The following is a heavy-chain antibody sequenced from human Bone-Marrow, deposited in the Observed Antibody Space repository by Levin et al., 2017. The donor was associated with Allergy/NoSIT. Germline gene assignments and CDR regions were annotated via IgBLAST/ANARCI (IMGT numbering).Heavy chain of an antibody. CDR1: GYTFTTYG. J-gene: IGHJ6*02. CDR3: ARGHFPYYYYGMDV. Sequence: PLASVKVSCKASGYTFTTYGLTWVRQAPGQGLEWMGWVSAYSGNTNYALNLQDRVTMTTDTATNTAYMELTSLRSDDTAIYYCARGHFPYYYYGMDVWGQGTTVVVSS. CDR2: VSAYSGNT. V-gene: IGHV1-18*01.